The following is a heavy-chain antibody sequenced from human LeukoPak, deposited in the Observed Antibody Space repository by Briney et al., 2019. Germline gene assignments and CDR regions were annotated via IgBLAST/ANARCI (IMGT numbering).Heavy chain of an antibody. CDR3: AIADYGDYGAWYLDL. CDR1: GYTFTGYY. CDR2: INPNSGGT. J-gene: IGHJ2*01. Sequence: GASVKVSCKASGYTFTGYYMHWVRQAPGQGLEWMGWINPNSGGTNYARKFQGRVTMTRDTSISTAYMELSRLRSDDTAVYYCAIADYGDYGAWYLDLWGRGTLVTVSS. V-gene: IGHV1-2*02. D-gene: IGHD4-17*01.